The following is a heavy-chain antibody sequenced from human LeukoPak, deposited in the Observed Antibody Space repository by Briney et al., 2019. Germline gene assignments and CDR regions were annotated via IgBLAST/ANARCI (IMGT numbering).Heavy chain of an antibody. D-gene: IGHD3-10*01. V-gene: IGHV3-15*01. J-gene: IGHJ4*02. Sequence: GGSLRLSCAASGLSFSNAWMSWVRQAPGKGLEWVGRIQSKSDGGTTDYAAPVKGRFTISRDDSENTLYLQMNSLKTEDTAVYYCTTIGSIFDYWGQGTLVTVSS. CDR3: TTIGSIFDY. CDR1: GLSFSNAW. CDR2: IQSKSDGGTT.